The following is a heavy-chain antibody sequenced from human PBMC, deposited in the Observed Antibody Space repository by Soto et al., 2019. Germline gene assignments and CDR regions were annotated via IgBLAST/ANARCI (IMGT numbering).Heavy chain of an antibody. CDR3: SGEGGDYGDSDAFDI. CDR1: GFTFSSYS. Sequence: EVQLVESGGGLVQPGGSLRLSCAASGFTFSSYSMNWVRQAPGKGLEWVSYISSSSSTIYYADSVKGRFTISRDNAKNSLFLEMNRLGAEETGVYYWSGEGGDYGDSDAFDIWGQGTMVTVSS. J-gene: IGHJ3*02. CDR2: ISSSSSTI. D-gene: IGHD4-17*01. V-gene: IGHV3-48*01.